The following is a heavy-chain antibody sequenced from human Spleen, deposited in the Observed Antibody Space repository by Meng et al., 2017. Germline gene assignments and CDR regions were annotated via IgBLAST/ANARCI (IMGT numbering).Heavy chain of an antibody. Sequence: QVQLEESGGGVVQPGRSLRLSCAASGFTFRNYGMHGVRQAPDKGLEWVAVIWSNGNTKDYADSVKGRFTISRDNSKNTLYLQMDSLRVEDTAVYYCATDRGGAPFDYWGQGTLVTVSS. V-gene: IGHV3-33*01. CDR2: IWSNGNTK. CDR1: GFTFRNYG. CDR3: ATDRGGAPFDY. J-gene: IGHJ4*02. D-gene: IGHD2-15*01.